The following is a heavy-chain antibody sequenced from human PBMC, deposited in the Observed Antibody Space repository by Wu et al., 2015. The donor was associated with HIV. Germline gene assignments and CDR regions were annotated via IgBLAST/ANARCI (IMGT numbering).Heavy chain of an antibody. J-gene: IGHJ5*02. CDR2: INPIGTST. D-gene: IGHD3/OR15-3a*01. Sequence: QVQLVQSGAEVKKPGASVKVSCKTSGNTFSNYYMQWVRQAPGKGLEWMAMINPIGTSTKYAQKFQGRLTVTRDTSTGVVYMELNSLRSEDTAVYYCTKTSALIREPGLVDTWGPGTLASVSS. CDR1: GNTFSNYY. CDR3: TKTSALIREPGLVDT. V-gene: IGHV1-46*01.